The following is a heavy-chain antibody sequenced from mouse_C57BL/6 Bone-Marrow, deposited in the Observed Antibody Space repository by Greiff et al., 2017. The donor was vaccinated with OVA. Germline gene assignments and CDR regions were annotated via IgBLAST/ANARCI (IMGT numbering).Heavy chain of an antibody. CDR1: GFNIKNTY. J-gene: IGHJ4*01. CDR2: IDPAIDNT. V-gene: IGHV14-3*01. Sequence: EVQLQQSVAELVRPGASVKLSCTASGFNIKNTYMHWVKQRPEQGLEWIGRIDPAIDNTKYAPKFQGKATMTADTSSNTAYLQLSSLSSEDTAVYCCARGNFGSSFYAMDYWGQGTSVTVSS. CDR3: ARGNFGSSFYAMDY. D-gene: IGHD1-1*01.